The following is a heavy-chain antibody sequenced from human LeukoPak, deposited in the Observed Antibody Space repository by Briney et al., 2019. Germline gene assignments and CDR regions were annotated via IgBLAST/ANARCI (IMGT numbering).Heavy chain of an antibody. D-gene: IGHD5-12*01. Sequence: GGCLRLSCAASGFTFSDYSMNWVRQAPGKGLEWISYVGISSGNTKYADSVKGRFTISGDSAENSVFLQMNSLRVKDTAVYYCARDHRYAFDNWGQGTLVTVSS. CDR3: ARDHRYAFDN. CDR2: VGISSGNT. CDR1: GFTFSDYS. V-gene: IGHV3-48*04. J-gene: IGHJ4*02.